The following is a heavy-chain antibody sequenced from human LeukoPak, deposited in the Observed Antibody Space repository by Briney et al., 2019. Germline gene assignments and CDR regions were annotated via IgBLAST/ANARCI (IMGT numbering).Heavy chain of an antibody. CDR3: ARLTMTTVTTGALHF. D-gene: IGHD4-17*01. Sequence: SQTLSLTRAVSGGSLSSSDWWTWFRQPPGKGLKWIGEIYHSGTTHSNPSLKSRVTLSLDKSKNQFSLKLSSVTAADTAVYYCARLTMTTVTTGALHFWGQGTMVTVSS. V-gene: IGHV4-4*02. CDR1: GGSLSSSDW. J-gene: IGHJ3*01. CDR2: IYHSGTT.